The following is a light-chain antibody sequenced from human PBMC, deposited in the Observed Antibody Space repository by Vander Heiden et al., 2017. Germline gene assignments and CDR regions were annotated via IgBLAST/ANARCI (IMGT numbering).Light chain of an antibody. CDR3: QQRSNWPPLT. CDR2: DAS. V-gene: IGKV3-11*01. CDR1: QSVSSY. Sequence: EIVLTQSPATLSLSPGERATLSCRASQSVSSYLAWYQQKPGQAPRLLIYDASNRAAGIPARFSGSGYGTDFTLTISIRDPEDFAVYYCQQRSNWPPLTFGGWTKVEIK. J-gene: IGKJ4*01.